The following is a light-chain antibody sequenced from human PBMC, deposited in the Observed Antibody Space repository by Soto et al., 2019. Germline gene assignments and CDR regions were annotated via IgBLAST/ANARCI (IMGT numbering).Light chain of an antibody. CDR2: SNN. CDR1: SSNIGRNP. CDR3: ATWDDSLNAVV. J-gene: IGLJ2*01. Sequence: QSVLTQPPSASGTPGQRVTISCSGSSSNIGRNPVNWYQQLPGTAPKLHISSNNERPSGVPDRISGSKSGTSASLAITGLQSEDEADYYCATWDDSLNAVVFGGGTKLTVL. V-gene: IGLV1-44*01.